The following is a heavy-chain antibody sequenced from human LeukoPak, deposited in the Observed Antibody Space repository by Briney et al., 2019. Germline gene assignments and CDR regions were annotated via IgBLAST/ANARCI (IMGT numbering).Heavy chain of an antibody. CDR2: INPTTGGT. CDR1: GYTFTGYY. CDR3: ARDPKNFYDSKFDYFHMDV. V-gene: IGHV1-2*02. D-gene: IGHD3-22*01. J-gene: IGHJ6*03. Sequence: AAVKVSCKASGYTFTGYYMHWVRQAPGQGLEWMGRINPTTGGTKYAQKFQGRVTVTADTSISTTYLELRSLSSGDTAVYYCARDPKNFYDSKFDYFHMDVWGKGATVTISS.